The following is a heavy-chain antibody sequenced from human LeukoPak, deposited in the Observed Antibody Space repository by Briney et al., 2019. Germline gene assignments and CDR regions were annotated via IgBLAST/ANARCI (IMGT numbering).Heavy chain of an antibody. J-gene: IGHJ6*02. D-gene: IGHD1-14*01. CDR1: GFTFSSYA. Sequence: AGSLRLSCAASGFTFSSYAMTWVRQAPGKGLEWVSAMSDTTYYADSVKGRFTISRDNSKNTLFLQMNSLRAGDTAEYYCARYCITSSCSSYSYCGMDVWGQGTTVTVSS. V-gene: IGHV3-23*01. CDR2: MSDTT. CDR3: ARYCITSSCSSYSYCGMDV.